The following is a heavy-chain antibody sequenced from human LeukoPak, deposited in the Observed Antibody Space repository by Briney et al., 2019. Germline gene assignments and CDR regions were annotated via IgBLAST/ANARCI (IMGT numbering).Heavy chain of an antibody. Sequence: GGSLRLSCTAPGFTFSSYWMSWVRQSPGKGLVWVANIKQDGSEKYYVDSVKGRFTISRDNAKTSLYLQMNSLRAEDTAVYYCARDMTVTRFDYWGQGTLVTVSS. V-gene: IGHV3-7*01. CDR2: IKQDGSEK. D-gene: IGHD4-17*01. J-gene: IGHJ4*02. CDR1: GFTFSSYW. CDR3: ARDMTVTRFDY.